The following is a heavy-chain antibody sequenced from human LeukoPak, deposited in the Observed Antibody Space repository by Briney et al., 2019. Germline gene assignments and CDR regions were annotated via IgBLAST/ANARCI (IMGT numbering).Heavy chain of an antibody. CDR1: GFTFSSYG. D-gene: IGHD3-22*01. CDR3: TTDPNDYYDSSGEYYYMDV. CDR2: ISYDGSNK. J-gene: IGHJ6*03. Sequence: PGRSLRLSCAASGFTFSSYGMHWVRQAPGKGLEWVAVISYDGSNKYYADSVKGQFTISRDNSKNTLYLQMNSLKTEDTAVYYCTTDPNDYYDSSGEYYYMDVWGKGTTVTVSS. V-gene: IGHV3-30*03.